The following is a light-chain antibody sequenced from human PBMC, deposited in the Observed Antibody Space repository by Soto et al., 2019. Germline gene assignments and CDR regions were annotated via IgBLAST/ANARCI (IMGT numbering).Light chain of an antibody. CDR1: SSNIGGNY. J-gene: IGLJ2*01. V-gene: IGLV1-47*01. CDR3: AAWDDSLSGVI. CDR2: RNN. Sequence: QSVLTQPPSASGTPGQRVTISCSGSSSNIGGNYVYWYQHLPGSAPKLLIYRNNQRPSGVPDRFSGSKSGTSASLAISGLRSEDETDYYCAAWDDSLSGVIFGGGTKLTVL.